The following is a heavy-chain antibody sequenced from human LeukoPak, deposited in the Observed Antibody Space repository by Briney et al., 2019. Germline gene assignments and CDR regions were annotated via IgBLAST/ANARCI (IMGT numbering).Heavy chain of an antibody. CDR2: IRYDGSNK. J-gene: IGHJ4*02. CDR3: AKPPQGGSSPTFFDY. V-gene: IGHV3-30*02. D-gene: IGHD6-13*01. CDR1: GFTFSSYG. Sequence: PGGSLRLSCAASGFTFSSYGMHWVRQAPGKGLEWVAFIRYDGSNKYYADSAKGRFTISRDNSKNTLYLQMNSLRAEDTAVYYCAKPPQGGSSPTFFDYWGQGTLVTVSS.